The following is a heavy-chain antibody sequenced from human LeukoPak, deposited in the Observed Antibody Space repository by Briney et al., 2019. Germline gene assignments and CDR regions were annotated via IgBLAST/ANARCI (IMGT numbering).Heavy chain of an antibody. CDR1: GFTFSDYY. CDR2: ISASGTTI. Sequence: GGSLRLSCAASGFTFSDYYMSWIRQAPGKGLEWVSYISASGTTILYADSVKGRFTVSRDNAKSSLYLQMNNLRAEDTALYYCARVGRWSSWYLDFWGQGTLATASS. CDR3: ARVGRWSSWYLDF. D-gene: IGHD6-13*01. J-gene: IGHJ4*02. V-gene: IGHV3-11*01.